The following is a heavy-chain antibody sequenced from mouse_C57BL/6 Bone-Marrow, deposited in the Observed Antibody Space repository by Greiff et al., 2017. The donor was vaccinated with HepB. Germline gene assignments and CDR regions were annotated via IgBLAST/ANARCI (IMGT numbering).Heavy chain of an antibody. CDR2: IDPNNGGT. V-gene: IGHV1-72*01. Sequence: QVQLQQPGAELVKPGASVKLSCKASGYTFTSYWMHWVKQRPGRGLEWIGRIDPNNGGTKYNEKFKSKATLTVDKSSSTAYMQLSSLTSEDSAVYECERWEMVTTWYYFDYWGQGTTLTVSS. CDR3: ERWEMVTTWYYFDY. J-gene: IGHJ2*01. D-gene: IGHD2-2*01. CDR1: GYTFTSYW.